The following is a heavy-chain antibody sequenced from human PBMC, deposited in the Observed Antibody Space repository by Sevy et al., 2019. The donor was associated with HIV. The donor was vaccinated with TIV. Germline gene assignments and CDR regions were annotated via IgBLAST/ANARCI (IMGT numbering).Heavy chain of an antibody. J-gene: IGHJ6*02. Sequence: GGSLRLSCAASGFTFSSYSMNWVRQAPGKGLEWVSYISSSSSTIYYADSVKGRFTISRDNTKNSLYLQMNSLRAEDTAVYYCARGLERITIFGVVINYYYGMDVWGQRTTVTVSS. V-gene: IGHV3-48*01. CDR3: ARGLERITIFGVVINYYYGMDV. CDR2: ISSSSSTI. D-gene: IGHD3-3*01. CDR1: GFTFSSYS.